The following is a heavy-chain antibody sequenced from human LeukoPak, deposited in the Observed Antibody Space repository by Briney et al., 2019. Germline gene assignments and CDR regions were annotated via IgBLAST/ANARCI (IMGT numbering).Heavy chain of an antibody. CDR3: ARAYCGDDCSFDY. Sequence: GASVTVSCKASGYTFTGYYMHWVRQAPGQGLEWMGIINPSGGSTGYAQKFQGRVTMTRDMSTSTVYMELSSLRSDDTAVYYCARAYCGDDCSFDYWGQGTLVTVSS. D-gene: IGHD2-21*02. J-gene: IGHJ4*02. CDR1: GYTFTGYY. V-gene: IGHV1-46*01. CDR2: INPSGGST.